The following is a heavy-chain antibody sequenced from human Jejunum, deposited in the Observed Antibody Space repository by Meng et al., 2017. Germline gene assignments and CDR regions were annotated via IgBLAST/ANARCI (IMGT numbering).Heavy chain of an antibody. CDR2: IYSDGQT. J-gene: IGHJ4*02. V-gene: IGHV3-53*01. CDR3: VIAINWYYED. CDR1: GFPVSSDF. Sequence: QLGDSGGRLLLPGGSRILSCAADGFPVSSDFMSWVRQSPVRGLEWVSVIYSDGQTFYSDSVRGRFTISRDNSKNTVYLQMNSLRVEDTAIYYCVIAINWYYEDWGQGTLVTVSS.